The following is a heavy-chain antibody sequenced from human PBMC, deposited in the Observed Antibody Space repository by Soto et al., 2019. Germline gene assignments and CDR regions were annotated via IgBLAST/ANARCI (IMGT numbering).Heavy chain of an antibody. CDR1: GGSFSGYY. J-gene: IGHJ4*02. Sequence: RSLTCAVYGGSFSGYYWSWIRQPPGKGLEWIGEINHSGSTNYNPSLKSRVTISVDTSKNQFSLKLSSVTAADTAVYYCARWRSRGLDYWGQGTLVTVSS. D-gene: IGHD2-2*01. V-gene: IGHV4-34*01. CDR2: INHSGST. CDR3: ARWRSRGLDY.